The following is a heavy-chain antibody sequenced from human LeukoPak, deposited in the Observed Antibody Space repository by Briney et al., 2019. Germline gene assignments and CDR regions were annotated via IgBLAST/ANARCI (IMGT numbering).Heavy chain of an antibody. J-gene: IGHJ4*02. V-gene: IGHV4-30-2*01. CDR3: ARAASRTVDY. D-gene: IGHD1-1*01. Sequence: NPSQTLSLTCTVSGGSISSGGYYWSWIRQHPGKGLEWIGHIYQSGSTDYNPTLKSRVTISVDRSKNQFSLKLSSVTAADTAVYYCARAASRTVDYWGQGTLVTVSS. CDR1: GGSISSGGYY. CDR2: IYQSGST.